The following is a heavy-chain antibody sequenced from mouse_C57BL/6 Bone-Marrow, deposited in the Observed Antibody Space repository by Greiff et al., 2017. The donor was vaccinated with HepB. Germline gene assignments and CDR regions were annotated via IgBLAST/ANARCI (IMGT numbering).Heavy chain of an antibody. CDR1: GFSFNTYA. V-gene: IGHV10-1*01. CDR2: IRSKSNNYAT. D-gene: IGHD2-4*01. CDR3: VSPSDYDYDEGPLGY. J-gene: IGHJ4*01. Sequence: EVQRVESGGGLVQPQGSLKLSCAASGFSFNTYAMTWVRQAPGKGLDWVARIRSKSNNYATYYADSVKDRFTISRDDSESMLYLQMNNLKTEDTAMYYCVSPSDYDYDEGPLGYWGQGTSVTVSS.